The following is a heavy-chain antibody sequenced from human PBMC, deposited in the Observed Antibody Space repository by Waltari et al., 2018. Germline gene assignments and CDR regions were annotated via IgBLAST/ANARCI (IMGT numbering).Heavy chain of an antibody. D-gene: IGHD3-16*02. J-gene: IGHJ1*01. CDR2: IYYSGST. CDR3: ARTYREEPEYFQH. Sequence: QLQLQESGPGLVKPSETLSLTCTVSGGSISSSSYYWGWIRQPPGKGLGWIGSIYYSGSTYYNPSLKSRVTISVATSKNQFSLKLSSVTAADTAVYYCARTYREEPEYFQHWGQGTLVTVSS. V-gene: IGHV4-39*07. CDR1: GGSISSSSYY.